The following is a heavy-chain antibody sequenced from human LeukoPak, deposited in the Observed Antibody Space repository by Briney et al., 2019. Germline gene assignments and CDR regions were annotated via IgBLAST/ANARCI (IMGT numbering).Heavy chain of an antibody. CDR3: ARDRENFWSGYYDGYYYYMDV. J-gene: IGHJ6*03. Sequence: ASVKVSCKASGYTFTGYYMHWVRQAPGQGLEWMGWINPNSGGTNYAQKFQGRVTMTRDTAISTASMELSRLRSADTAVYYCARDRENFWSGYYDGYYYYMDVWGKGTTVTVSS. D-gene: IGHD3-3*01. CDR2: INPNSGGT. CDR1: GYTFTGYY. V-gene: IGHV1-2*02.